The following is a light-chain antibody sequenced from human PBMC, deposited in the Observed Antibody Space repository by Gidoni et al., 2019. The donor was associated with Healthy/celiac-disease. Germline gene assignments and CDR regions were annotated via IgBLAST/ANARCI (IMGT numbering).Light chain of an antibody. CDR1: QSISSY. CDR2: AAS. J-gene: IGKJ4*01. CDR3: QQSYSTPPLT. V-gene: IGKV1-39*01. Sequence: DIQMTQSPSSLSASVGDRVTITCRASQSISSYLNWYQQKPGNAPKLLIYAASSLQSRVPSRFSGSGSGTDFILTISSLQPEDFATYYCQQSYSTPPLTFGGGTKVETK.